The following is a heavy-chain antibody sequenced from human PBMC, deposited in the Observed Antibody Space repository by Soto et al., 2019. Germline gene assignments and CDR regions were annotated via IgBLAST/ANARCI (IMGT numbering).Heavy chain of an antibody. V-gene: IGHV3-66*01. CDR2: IYSDGRT. CDR1: GFTVSNNY. Sequence: EVQLVESGGGLVQPGGSLRLSCAASGFTVSNNYLSWVRQAPGKGLEWVSVIYSDGRTYYADSVKGRFTISRDHSKNTLYLQMNSLSAEDTAVYYGTRDAVDSPDFDYWGQGTLVTVSS. J-gene: IGHJ4*02. D-gene: IGHD2-15*01. CDR3: TRDAVDSPDFDY.